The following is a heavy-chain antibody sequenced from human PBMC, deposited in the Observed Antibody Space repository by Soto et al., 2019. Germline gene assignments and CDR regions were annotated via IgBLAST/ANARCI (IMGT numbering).Heavy chain of an antibody. V-gene: IGHV1-46*01. CDR2: INPSGGST. J-gene: IGHJ4*02. CDR3: ARDPFGGSYVGSRYYFDY. D-gene: IGHD1-26*01. CDR1: GYTFTSYY. Sequence: QVQLVQSGAEVKKPGASVKVSCKASGYTFTSYYMHWVRQAPGQGLEWMGIINPSGGSTSYAQKFRRGATMTRDTATNTVYRELSRLRSENTAVYYCARDPFGGSYVGSRYYFDYWGQGTLVTVSS.